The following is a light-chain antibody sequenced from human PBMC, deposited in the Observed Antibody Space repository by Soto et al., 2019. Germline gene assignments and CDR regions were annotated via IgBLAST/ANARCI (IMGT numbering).Light chain of an antibody. CDR3: SSYTSSSTYV. CDR2: EVS. J-gene: IGLJ1*01. Sequence: QSALTQPASVSGSPGQSITISCTGTGSDIGDYKYVSWYQQHPGKVPKLMIYEVSNRPSGVSNRFSGSKSGNTASLTISGLQAEDEADYYCSSYTSSSTYVFGTGTKLTVL. V-gene: IGLV2-14*01. CDR1: GSDIGDYKY.